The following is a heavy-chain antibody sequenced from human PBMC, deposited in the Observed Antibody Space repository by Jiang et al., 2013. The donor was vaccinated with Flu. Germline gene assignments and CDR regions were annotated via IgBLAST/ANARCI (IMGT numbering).Heavy chain of an antibody. CDR2: INAGNGNT. J-gene: IGHJ5*02. D-gene: IGHD2-15*01. Sequence: LEWMGWINAGNGNTKYSQKFQGRVTITRDTSASTAYMELSSLRSEDTAVYYCARGSFYCSGGSCFRPFDPWGQGTLVTVSS. V-gene: IGHV1-3*01. CDR3: ARGSFYCSGGSCFRPFDP.